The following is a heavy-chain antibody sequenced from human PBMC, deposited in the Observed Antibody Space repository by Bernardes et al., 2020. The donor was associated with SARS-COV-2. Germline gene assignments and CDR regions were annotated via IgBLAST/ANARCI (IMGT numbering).Heavy chain of an antibody. Sequence: LSRTCAVFGGSLSGPYWSWIRQTPGKGLELLGEINQSGNTKYNPSLKSRVTISVDRSKNQFSLTVDSVTAADTAVSYCARTPTVAGFDVWGQGNLVSGSS. D-gene: IGHD6-19*01. V-gene: IGHV4-34*01. CDR2: INQSGNT. J-gene: IGHJ4*02. CDR3: ARTPTVAGFDV. CDR1: GGSLSGPY.